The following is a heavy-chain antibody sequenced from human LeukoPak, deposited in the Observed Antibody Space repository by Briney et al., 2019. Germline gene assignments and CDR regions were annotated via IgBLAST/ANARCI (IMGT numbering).Heavy chain of an antibody. J-gene: IGHJ4*02. D-gene: IGHD3-22*01. V-gene: IGHV4-59*01. CDR1: GGSISSYY. CDR3: ARARYYDSSGYYFLDY. Sequence: SETLSLTCTVSGGSISSYYWSWIRQPPGKGLEWIGYIYYSGSTNYNPSLKSRGTISVDTSKNQFSLKLSSVTAADTAVYYCARARYYDSSGYYFLDYWGQGTLVTVSS. CDR2: IYYSGST.